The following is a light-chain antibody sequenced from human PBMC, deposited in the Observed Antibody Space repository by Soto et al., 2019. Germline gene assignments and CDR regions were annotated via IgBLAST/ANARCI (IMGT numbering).Light chain of an antibody. CDR2: DAS. CDR3: QQRSSWIT. V-gene: IGKV3-11*01. CDR1: QSISSS. Sequence: IVLTQSPTTLSLWPGETAVLSCRASQSISSSLSWYQQRPGQAPRLLIYDASNRAPGIPARFSGSGSGTVFTLTISSLKPEDFALYYCQQRSSWITFGQGTRLEIE. J-gene: IGKJ5*01.